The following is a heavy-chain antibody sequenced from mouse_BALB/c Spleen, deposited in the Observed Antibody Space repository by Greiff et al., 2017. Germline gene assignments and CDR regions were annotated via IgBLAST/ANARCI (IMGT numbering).Heavy chain of an antibody. CDR1: GYTFTSYW. V-gene: IGHV1S22*01. CDR3: TRSGGYDLRFDY. Sequence: LQQPGSELVRPGASVKLSCKASGYTFTSYWMHWVKQRPGQGLEWIGNIYPGSGSTNYDEKFKSKATLTVDTSSSTAYMQLSSLTSEDSAVYYCTRSGGYDLRFDYWGQGTTLTVSS. J-gene: IGHJ2*01. CDR2: IYPGSGST. D-gene: IGHD2-2*01.